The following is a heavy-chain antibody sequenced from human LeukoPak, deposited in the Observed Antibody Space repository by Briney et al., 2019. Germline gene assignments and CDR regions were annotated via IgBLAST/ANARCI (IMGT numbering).Heavy chain of an antibody. Sequence: GGSLRLTCAASRFTFSSYDMHWVRQVTGKGLEWVSSIGTAGDTYYPGSVKGRFTISREDAKNSLYLQMNSLRAGDTAVYYCARSPGITGTTWYFDLWGRGTLVTVSS. D-gene: IGHD1-7*01. CDR1: RFTFSSYD. CDR2: IGTAGDT. V-gene: IGHV3-13*01. CDR3: ARSPGITGTTWYFDL. J-gene: IGHJ2*01.